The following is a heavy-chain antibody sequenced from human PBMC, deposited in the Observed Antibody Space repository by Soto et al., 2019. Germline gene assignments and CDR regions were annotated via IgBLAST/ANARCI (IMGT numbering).Heavy chain of an antibody. CDR3: TADSCITIGIVRFDY. CDR2: IKSKTDGGTT. D-gene: IGHD3-3*01. J-gene: IGHJ4*01. V-gene: IGHV3-15*07. CDR1: GFTFSNAW. Sequence: GGSLRLSCAASGFTFSNAWINWVRQAPGKGLERVGRIKSKTDGGTTDFAAPVKGRFAISRDDSKNMVYLQMNSLKTEDTALYYCTADSCITIGIVRFDYWGHGTLVTVSS.